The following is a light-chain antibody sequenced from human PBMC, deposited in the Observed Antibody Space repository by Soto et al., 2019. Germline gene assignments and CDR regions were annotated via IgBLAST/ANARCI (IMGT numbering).Light chain of an antibody. Sequence: QSALTQPASVSGSPGQSITISCAGTSSDVGNYNYVSWYQQHSGKAPKLMISDVSNRPFGISTRFSGSKSGNTASLTISGLQPEDEADYYCSSYSDTSTPVVFGGGIKLTVL. CDR2: DVS. CDR1: SSDVGNYNY. V-gene: IGLV2-14*03. J-gene: IGLJ3*02. CDR3: SSYSDTSTPVV.